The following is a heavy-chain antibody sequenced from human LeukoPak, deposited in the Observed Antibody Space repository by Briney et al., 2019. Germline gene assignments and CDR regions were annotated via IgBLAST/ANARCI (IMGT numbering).Heavy chain of an antibody. CDR3: ARDLSGVLDWFDP. CDR2: IYTSGST. D-gene: IGHD3-16*02. CDR1: GGPISSYY. Sequence: SETLSLTCTVSGGPISSYYWSWIRQPAGKGLEWIGRIYTSGSTNYNPSLKSRVTISVDKSKNQFSLKLSSVTAADTAVYYCARDLSGVLDWFDPWGQGTLVTVSS. V-gene: IGHV4-4*07. J-gene: IGHJ5*02.